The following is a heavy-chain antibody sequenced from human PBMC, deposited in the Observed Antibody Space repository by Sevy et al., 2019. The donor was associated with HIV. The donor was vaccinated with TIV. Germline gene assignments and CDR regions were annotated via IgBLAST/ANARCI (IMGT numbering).Heavy chain of an antibody. D-gene: IGHD2-8*02. CDR2: IYRSGRS. J-gene: IGHJ6*02. V-gene: IGHV4-61*02. Sequence: TLSLTCTVSGDSINNGNHWWSWVRQPAGKGLEWIGRIYRSGRSIMYNPSLERRVTISVDTSKNQFSLKVTSVIAADTAIYYCARDGIRRDYWHGLDVWGQGTTVTVSS. CDR1: GDSINNGNHW. CDR3: ARDGIRRDYWHGLDV.